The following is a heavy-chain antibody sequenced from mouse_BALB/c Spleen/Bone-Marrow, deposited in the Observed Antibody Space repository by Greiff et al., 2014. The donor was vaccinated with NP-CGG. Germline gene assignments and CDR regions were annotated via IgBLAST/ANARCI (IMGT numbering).Heavy chain of an antibody. D-gene: IGHD2-14*01. Sequence: VQLQQSGSVLVRPGASVKLSCKASGYTFTSSWMHWAKQRPGQGLEWIGEIHPNSGNTNYSEKFKGKATLTVDTSSSTAYVDLRSLTSEDSAVYYCARHYRYAYYFDYWGQGTTPTVSS. CDR3: ARHYRYAYYFDY. CDR2: IHPNSGNT. CDR1: GYTFTSSW. V-gene: IGHV1S130*01. J-gene: IGHJ2*01.